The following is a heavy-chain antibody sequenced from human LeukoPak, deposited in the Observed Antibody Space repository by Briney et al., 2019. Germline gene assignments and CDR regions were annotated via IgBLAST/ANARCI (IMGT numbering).Heavy chain of an antibody. J-gene: IGHJ4*02. Sequence: GESLKISCKGSGYSFTSYWIGWVRQMPGKGLEWMGIIYPGDSDTRYSPSFQGQVTISADKSISTAYLQWSSLKASDTAMYYCARRRILTGYYYYFDYWDQGTLVTVSS. CDR3: ARRRILTGYYYYFDY. D-gene: IGHD3-9*01. CDR2: IYPGDSDT. V-gene: IGHV5-51*01. CDR1: GYSFTSYW.